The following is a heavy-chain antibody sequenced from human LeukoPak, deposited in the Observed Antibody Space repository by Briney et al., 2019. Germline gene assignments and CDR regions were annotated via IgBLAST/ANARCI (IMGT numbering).Heavy chain of an antibody. Sequence: SETLSLTCTVSGGSISSYYWSWIRQPPGKGLEWIGYIYYSGSTYYNPSLKSQVTISVDTSKNQFSLKLSSVTAADTAVYYCARHAHSSGWYLSWFDPWGQGTLVTVSS. CDR2: IYYSGST. J-gene: IGHJ5*02. CDR1: GGSISSYY. D-gene: IGHD6-19*01. CDR3: ARHAHSSGWYLSWFDP. V-gene: IGHV4-59*08.